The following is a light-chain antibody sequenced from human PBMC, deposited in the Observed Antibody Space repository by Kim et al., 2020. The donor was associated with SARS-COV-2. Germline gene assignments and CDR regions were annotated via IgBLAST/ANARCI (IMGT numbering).Light chain of an antibody. Sequence: EIVMTQSPAILSVSPGERATLSCRASQSVSSHLAWYQQRPGQPPRLLIYGAYTRANGIPARFSGSGSGTEFTLTISSLQSEDFAIYFCQQYSDWPPGDTFGQGTKLEI. CDR2: GAY. J-gene: IGKJ2*01. V-gene: IGKV3-15*01. CDR3: QQYSDWPPGDT. CDR1: QSVSSH.